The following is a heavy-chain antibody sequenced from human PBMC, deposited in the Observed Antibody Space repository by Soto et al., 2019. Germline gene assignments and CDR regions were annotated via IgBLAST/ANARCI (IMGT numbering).Heavy chain of an antibody. D-gene: IGHD6-13*01. CDR3: TTGPAAGIGYYYYYGMDV. V-gene: IGHV3-15*01. CDR2: IKSKTDGGTT. J-gene: IGHJ6*02. Sequence: GGSLRLSCAASGFTFSNAWMSWVRQAPGKGLEWVGRIKSKTDGGTTDYAAPVKGRFTISRDDSKNTLYLQMNSLKTEDTAMYYCTTGPAAGIGYYYYYGMDVWGQGTTVTVSS. CDR1: GFTFSNAW.